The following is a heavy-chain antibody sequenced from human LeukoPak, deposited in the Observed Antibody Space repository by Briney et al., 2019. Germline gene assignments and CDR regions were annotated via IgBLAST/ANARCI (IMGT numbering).Heavy chain of an antibody. CDR2: ISSSGRTI. V-gene: IGHV3-48*03. Sequence: GGSLRLSCAASGFTFSSDEMNWVRQSPGKGLEWVSYISSSGRTIYYADSVKGRFTVSRDNAKNSLYLQMNSLRAEDTAVYYCARGLLLDWGQGTLVTVSS. CDR1: GFTFSSDE. CDR3: ARGLLLD. D-gene: IGHD2/OR15-2a*01. J-gene: IGHJ4*02.